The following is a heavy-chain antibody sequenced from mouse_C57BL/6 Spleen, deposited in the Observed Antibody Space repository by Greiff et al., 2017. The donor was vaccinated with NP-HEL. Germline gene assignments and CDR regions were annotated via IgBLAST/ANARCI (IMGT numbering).Heavy chain of an antibody. J-gene: IGHJ3*01. CDR3: ARGDYSNYGGDWFAY. CDR2: ISYDGSN. Sequence: VQLKQSGPGLVKPSQSLSLTCSVTGYSITSGYYWNWIRQFPGNKLEWMGYISYDGSNNYNPSLKNRISITRDTSKNQFFLKLNSVTTEDTATYYCARGDYSNYGGDWFAYWGQGTLVTVSA. D-gene: IGHD2-5*01. CDR1: GYSITSGYY. V-gene: IGHV3-6*01.